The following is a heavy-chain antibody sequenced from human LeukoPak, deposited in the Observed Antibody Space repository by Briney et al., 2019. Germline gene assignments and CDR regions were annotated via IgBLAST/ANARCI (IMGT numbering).Heavy chain of an antibody. V-gene: IGHV3-15*01. J-gene: IGHJ4*02. CDR3: TTGPDPTFDY. CDR1: GFTFSSVW. Sequence: GSLRLCCAASGFTFSSVWVSWVRQAPGKGLEWVGRIKSKAAGGTTDYAAPVKGRFTISRDDSKNTLYLQMNSLKTEDTAIYYCTTGPDPTFDYWGRGTLATVSS. CDR2: IKSKAAGGTT.